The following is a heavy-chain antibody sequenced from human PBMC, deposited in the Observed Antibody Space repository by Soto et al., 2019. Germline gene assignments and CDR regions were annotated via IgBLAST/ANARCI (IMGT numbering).Heavy chain of an antibody. J-gene: IGHJ3*02. V-gene: IGHV3-30*18. CDR2: ISYDGSSK. Sequence: PGGYPRLSCAASGFTFSHYRIHWVRQAPGKELEWVAVISYDGSSKFYADSVKGRLTISRDNSKNTLYLQMHSLRAEDTAVYYCAKSTPRRLITFKVFVDDPDAYDIW. CDR3: AKSTPRRLITFKVFVDDPDAYDI. CDR1: GFTFSHYR. D-gene: IGHD3-16*01.